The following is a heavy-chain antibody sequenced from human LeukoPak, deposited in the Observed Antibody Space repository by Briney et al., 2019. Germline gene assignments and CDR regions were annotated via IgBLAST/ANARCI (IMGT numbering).Heavy chain of an antibody. CDR1: GFTFSSYS. V-gene: IGHV3-21*01. CDR3: ARALYRQHIVVVNAKNYWYFDL. Sequence: GGSLRLSCAASGFTFSSYSMNWVRQAPGKGLEWVSSISSSSSYIYYADSVKGRFTTSRDNAKNSLYLQMNSLRAEDTAVYYCARALYRQHIVVVNAKNYWYFDLWGRGTLVTVSS. CDR2: ISSSSSYI. D-gene: IGHD2-21*01. J-gene: IGHJ2*01.